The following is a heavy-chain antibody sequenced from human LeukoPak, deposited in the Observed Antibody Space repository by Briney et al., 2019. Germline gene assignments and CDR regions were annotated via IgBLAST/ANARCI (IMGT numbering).Heavy chain of an antibody. D-gene: IGHD3-9*01. CDR1: GFTFSSYG. CDR3: AKDLPYYDILTGYYTLVY. Sequence: GGSLRLSCAASGFTFSSYGMHWVRQAPGKGLEWVAFIRYDGSNKYYADSVKGRFTISRDNSKNTLYLQMNSLRAEDTAVYYCAKDLPYYDILTGYYTLVYWGQGTLVTVSS. V-gene: IGHV3-30*02. J-gene: IGHJ4*02. CDR2: IRYDGSNK.